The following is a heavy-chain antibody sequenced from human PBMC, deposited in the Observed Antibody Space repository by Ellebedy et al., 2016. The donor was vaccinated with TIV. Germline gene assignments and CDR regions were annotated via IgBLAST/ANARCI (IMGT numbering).Heavy chain of an antibody. J-gene: IGHJ5*02. CDR2: IYQDGSDQ. V-gene: IGHV3-7*01. D-gene: IGHD4-17*01. Sequence: GESLKISCEASGFTFGSYWMSWVRQAPGKGLEWVANIYQDGSDQNYVDSVKGRFTISRDNANNLLFLQMNSLRAEDTAVYYCVRRGSYGDYAVQVNSWFDPWGRGTLVTVSS. CDR1: GFTFGSYW. CDR3: VRRGSYGDYAVQVNSWFDP.